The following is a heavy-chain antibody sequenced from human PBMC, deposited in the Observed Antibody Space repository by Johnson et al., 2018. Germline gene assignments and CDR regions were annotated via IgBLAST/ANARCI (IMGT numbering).Heavy chain of an antibody. J-gene: IGHJ1*01. CDR1: GGTFSSYA. CDR2: IIPIFGIA. Sequence: QVQLQESGAEVKTPGSSVKVSCKASGGTFSSYAISWVRQAPGQGLEWMGGIIPIFGIANYAQKFQGRVTITGDESTGTFYMGRGSLGSEDTAVYYRARSRGGRGYDMTAESFQYWGQGTRVSVSS. V-gene: IGHV1-69*01. D-gene: IGHD3-22*01. CDR3: ARSRGGRGYDMTAESFQY.